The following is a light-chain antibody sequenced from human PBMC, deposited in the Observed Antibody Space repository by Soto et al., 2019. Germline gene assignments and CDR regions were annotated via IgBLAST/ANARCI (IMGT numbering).Light chain of an antibody. J-gene: IGLJ1*01. V-gene: IGLV2-14*01. CDR3: CSYASGSIYV. CDR1: SXDVGAFNY. Sequence: QSVLTQPASVSGSPGQSITISCTGTSXDVGAFNYVSWYLQYPGKAPKLMIYEVGNRPSGVSNRFSGSKSGNTASLTISGLQAEDEADYYCCSYASGSIYVFGTGTKVTVL. CDR2: EVG.